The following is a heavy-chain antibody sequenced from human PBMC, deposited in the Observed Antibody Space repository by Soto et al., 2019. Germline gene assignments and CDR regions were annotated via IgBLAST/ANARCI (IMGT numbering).Heavy chain of an antibody. CDR3: ARPIVPAAMEGFDP. V-gene: IGHV5-10-1*01. CDR1: GYSFTSYW. CDR2: IDPSDSYT. Sequence: GESLKISCKGSGYSFTSYWISGVRQMPGKDLEWMGRIDPSDSYTNYSPSFQGHVTISADKSISTAYLQWSSLKASDTAMYYCARPIVPAAMEGFDPWGQGTLVTVSS. J-gene: IGHJ5*02. D-gene: IGHD2-2*01.